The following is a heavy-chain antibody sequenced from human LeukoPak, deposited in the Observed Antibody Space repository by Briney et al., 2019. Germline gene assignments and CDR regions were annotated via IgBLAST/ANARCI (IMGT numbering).Heavy chain of an antibody. V-gene: IGHV5-10-1*01. D-gene: IGHD5-24*01. Sequence: GESLKISCQGSGYKFVNYWITWVRQMPGKGLEWMGRIDPSDSYTNYSPSFQGHVTISADKSISTAYLQWSSLKASDTAMYYCARHEELERSASNWFDPWGQGTLVTVSS. CDR3: ARHEELERSASNWFDP. CDR2: IDPSDSYT. CDR1: GYKFVNYW. J-gene: IGHJ5*02.